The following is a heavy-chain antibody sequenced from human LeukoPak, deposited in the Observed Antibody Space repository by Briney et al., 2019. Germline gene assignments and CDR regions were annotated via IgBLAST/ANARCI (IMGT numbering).Heavy chain of an antibody. D-gene: IGHD3-10*01. V-gene: IGHV4-39*02. CDR2: IYYSGTP. Sequence: RPSETLSLTCTVSGGSISGYYWGWIRQPPGKGLEWIGSIYYSGTPYYNPSLETRLTISVDTSKSHFSLKLSSVTAADTAVYYCARRGVAAAATNFDYWGQGTLVTVSS. CDR1: GGSISGYY. CDR3: ARRGVAAAATNFDY. J-gene: IGHJ4*02.